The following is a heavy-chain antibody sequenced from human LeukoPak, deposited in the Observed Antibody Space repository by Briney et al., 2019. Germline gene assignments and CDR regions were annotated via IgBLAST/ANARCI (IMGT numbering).Heavy chain of an antibody. Sequence: GGSLRLSCAASGFTFSSYGMHWVRQAPDKGLEWVAVISYDGSNKYYADSVKGRFTISRDNSKNTLYLQMNSLRAEDTAVYYCAKDRGSGYSYGSIDYWGQGTLVTVSS. CDR2: ISYDGSNK. J-gene: IGHJ4*02. D-gene: IGHD5-18*01. CDR3: AKDRGSGYSYGSIDY. V-gene: IGHV3-30*18. CDR1: GFTFSSYG.